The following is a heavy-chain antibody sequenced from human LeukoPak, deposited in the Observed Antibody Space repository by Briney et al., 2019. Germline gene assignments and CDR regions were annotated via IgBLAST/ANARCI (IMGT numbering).Heavy chain of an antibody. J-gene: IGHJ3*02. D-gene: IGHD1-26*01. CDR1: GFTFSSYA. CDR3: ARAKTYSGGYNDAFDI. Sequence: GGSLRLSCAASGFTFSSYAMSWVRQAPGKGLEWVSSISSSSSYIYYADSVKGRFTISRDNAKNSLYLQMDSLRVEDTAVYYCARAKTYSGGYNDAFDIWGQGTMVTVSS. V-gene: IGHV3-21*01. CDR2: ISSSSSYI.